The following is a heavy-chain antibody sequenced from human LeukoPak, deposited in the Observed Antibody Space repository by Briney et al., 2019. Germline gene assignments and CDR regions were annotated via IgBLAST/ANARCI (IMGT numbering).Heavy chain of an antibody. Sequence: GGSLRLSCAATGFTFSSYAMSWVRQAPGKGLEWVSAISGSGGSTYYADSVKGRFTISRDNSKNTLYLQMNSLRAEDTVVYYCAKEGSSSSGGDYWGQGTLVTVSS. CDR2: ISGSGGST. CDR3: AKEGSSSSGGDY. J-gene: IGHJ4*02. D-gene: IGHD6-6*01. V-gene: IGHV3-23*01. CDR1: GFTFSSYA.